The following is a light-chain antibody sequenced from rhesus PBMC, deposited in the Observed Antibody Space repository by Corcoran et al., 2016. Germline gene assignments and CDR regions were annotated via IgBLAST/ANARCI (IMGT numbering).Light chain of an antibody. Sequence: DIQMSQSPSSLSASVGDRVTITCRASQGISSYLNWYQQKPGKAPKLLIYYANSLASGVPSRFSGSVSGTEVTLTISSLQPEDFAPYYCQQGNSNPPWTFGQGTKVELK. J-gene: IGKJ1*01. CDR1: QGISSY. CDR2: YAN. V-gene: IGKV1-32*02. CDR3: QQGNSNPPWT.